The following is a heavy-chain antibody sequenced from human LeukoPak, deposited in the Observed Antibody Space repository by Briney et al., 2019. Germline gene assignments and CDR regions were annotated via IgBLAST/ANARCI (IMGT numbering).Heavy chain of an antibody. CDR1: GFTFSSYA. D-gene: IGHD3-22*01. J-gene: IGHJ3*02. CDR2: ISGSGGST. CDR3: ANPPPTYYYDSSGAVFDI. V-gene: IGHV3-23*01. Sequence: GGSLRLSCAASGFTFSSYAMSWVRQAPGKGLEWVSAISGSGGSTYYADSVKGRFTISRDNSKNTVYLQMNSLRAEDTAVYYCANPPPTYYYDSSGAVFDIGGQGTILTLPS.